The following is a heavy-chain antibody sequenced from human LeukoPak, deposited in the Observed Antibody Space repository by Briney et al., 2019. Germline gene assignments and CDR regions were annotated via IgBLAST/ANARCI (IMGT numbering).Heavy chain of an antibody. D-gene: IGHD6-13*01. CDR1: GFTFSSYG. V-gene: IGHV3-23*01. J-gene: IGHJ4*02. CDR3: ANPGPRYSSSWYYFDY. CDR2: ISGSGGST. Sequence: GGSLRLSCAASGFTFSSYGMHWVRQAPGKGLEWVSAISGSGGSTYYADSVKGRFTISRDNSKNTLYLQMNSLRAEDTAVYYCANPGPRYSSSWYYFDYWGQGTLVTVSS.